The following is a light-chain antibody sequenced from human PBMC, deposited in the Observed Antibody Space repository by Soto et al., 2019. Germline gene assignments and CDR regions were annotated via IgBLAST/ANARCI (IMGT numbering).Light chain of an antibody. Sequence: QSALTQPASVSGSPGQSITISCTGTSSDAGGYNYVSWYQQHPGKAPKLMIYDVSNRPSGVSNRFSGSKSGNTASLTSSGLHAEDEAEYYCSSYTSSSTLVFGGGTKLTVL. V-gene: IGLV2-14*01. CDR3: SSYTSSSTLV. J-gene: IGLJ2*01. CDR2: DVS. CDR1: SSDAGGYNY.